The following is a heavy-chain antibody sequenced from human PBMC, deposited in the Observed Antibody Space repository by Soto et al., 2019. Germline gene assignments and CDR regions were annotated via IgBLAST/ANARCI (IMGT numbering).Heavy chain of an antibody. CDR3: ARNGYSSGWYWPPGYYYGMDV. CDR1: GFTFSSYG. D-gene: IGHD6-19*01. Sequence: SLRLSCAASGFTFSSYGMHWVRQAPGKGLEWVAVIWYDGSNKYYADSVKGRFTISRDNSKNTLYLQMNSLRAEDTAVYYCARNGYSSGWYWPPGYYYGMDVWGQGTTVTVSS. V-gene: IGHV3-33*01. CDR2: IWYDGSNK. J-gene: IGHJ6*02.